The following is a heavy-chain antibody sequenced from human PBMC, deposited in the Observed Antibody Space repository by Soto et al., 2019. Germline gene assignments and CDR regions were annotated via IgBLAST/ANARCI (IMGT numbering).Heavy chain of an antibody. Sequence: GGSLRLSCEASGFDFSDYAFHWVRQAPGEGLEWVAVISYRGDTEYYADSVRGRFTVSRDNSQNTIHLQMSSLRREDTALYHCAGDAGLFDIHGLTGMDVWGQGTTVTVSS. CDR2: ISYRGDTE. CDR3: AGDAGLFDIHGLTGMDV. J-gene: IGHJ6*02. CDR1: GFDFSDYA. V-gene: IGHV3-30-3*01. D-gene: IGHD2-15*01.